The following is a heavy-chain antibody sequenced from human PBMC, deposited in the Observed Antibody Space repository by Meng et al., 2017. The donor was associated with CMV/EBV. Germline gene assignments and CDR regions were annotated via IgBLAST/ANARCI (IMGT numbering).Heavy chain of an antibody. V-gene: IGHV3-23*01. J-gene: IGHJ4*02. CDR1: SCA. D-gene: IGHD4-17*01. CDR3: AKGTDYGDYGYSVTLGYFDY. CDR2: IGGSGDST. Sequence: SCAMGWVRRAPWKGLEWVSAIGGSGDSTYYADSVKGRFTISRDNSKNTLFMQMNSLRGEDTAMYYCAKGTDYGDYGYSVTLGYFDYWGQGILVTVSS.